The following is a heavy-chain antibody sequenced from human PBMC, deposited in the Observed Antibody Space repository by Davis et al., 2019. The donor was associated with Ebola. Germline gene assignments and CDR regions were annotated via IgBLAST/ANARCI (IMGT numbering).Heavy chain of an antibody. D-gene: IGHD5-12*01. CDR3: TTPGGQDSGYDVFDI. J-gene: IGHJ3*02. CDR2: INPNDGRT. Sequence: AASVKVSCKTSGYTFISYGVTWVRQAPGQGLEWMGMINPNDGRTIYAQKFQGRVTVTRDTSTTTVYMDLSSLRSEDTALYYCTTPGGQDSGYDVFDIWGQGTMVTVPS. CDR1: GYTFISYG. V-gene: IGHV1-46*03.